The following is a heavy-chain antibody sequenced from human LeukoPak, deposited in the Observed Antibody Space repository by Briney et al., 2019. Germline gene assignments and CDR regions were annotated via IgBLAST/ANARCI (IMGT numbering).Heavy chain of an antibody. V-gene: IGHV3-23*01. CDR3: AKESTSVVTPFDY. CDR1: GFTFSSYA. Sequence: PGGSLRLSCAASGFTFSSYAMSCVRQAPGKGLEWVSAISSNGGSTYYADSVKGRFTLSRDNSKNTLYLQMNSLRAEDTAVYYCAKESTSVVTPFDYWGQGTLVTVSS. D-gene: IGHD4-23*01. CDR2: ISSNGGST. J-gene: IGHJ4*02.